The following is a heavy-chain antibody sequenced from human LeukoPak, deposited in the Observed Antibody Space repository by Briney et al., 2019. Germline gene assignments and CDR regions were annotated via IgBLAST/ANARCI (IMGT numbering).Heavy chain of an antibody. J-gene: IGHJ6*02. Sequence: GGSLRLSCVASGFTFSNYHMIWVRQAPGKGLESISSISNHGAKTYYADSVKGRFTISRDNSKNTLYLQMNSLRAEDTAVYYCAKVPTQQLVDYYYYYGMDVWGQGTTVTVSS. CDR1: GFTFSNYH. V-gene: IGHV3-23*01. D-gene: IGHD6-13*01. CDR3: AKVPTQQLVDYYYYYGMDV. CDR2: ISNHGAKT.